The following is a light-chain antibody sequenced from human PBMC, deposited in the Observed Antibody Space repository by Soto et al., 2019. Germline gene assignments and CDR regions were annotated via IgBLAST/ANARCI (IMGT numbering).Light chain of an antibody. CDR3: QHYINYPWT. J-gene: IGKJ1*01. V-gene: IGKV1-5*03. CDR1: KRIGSW. CDR2: KAS. Sequence: DIQMTQSPSTLSASVGDRVTITCRASKRIGSWLAWYQQKPGKAPNLLIYKASSLESGVPSRFSGSGSGTEFTLTISSLQPDDFATYYCQHYINYPWTFGQGTKVEI.